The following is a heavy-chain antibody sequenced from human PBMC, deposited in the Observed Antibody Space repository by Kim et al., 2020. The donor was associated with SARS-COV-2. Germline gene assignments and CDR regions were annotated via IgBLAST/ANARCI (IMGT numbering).Heavy chain of an antibody. CDR3: AMEYLEMAMGYYYYYGMDV. CDR2: INTNTGNP. D-gene: IGHD3-3*01. Sequence: ASVKVSCKASGYTFTSYAMNWVRQAPGQGLEWMGWINTNTGNPTYAQGFTGRFVFSLDTSVSTAYLQISSLKAEDTAVYYCAMEYLEMAMGYYYYYGMDVWGQGTTVTVSS. V-gene: IGHV7-4-1*02. CDR1: GYTFTSYA. J-gene: IGHJ6*02.